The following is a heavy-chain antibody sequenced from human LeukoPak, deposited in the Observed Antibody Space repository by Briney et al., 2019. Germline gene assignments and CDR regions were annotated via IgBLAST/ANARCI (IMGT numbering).Heavy chain of an antibody. D-gene: IGHD3-3*01. CDR1: GYTFTSYD. J-gene: IGHJ6*03. CDR3: ARVLRSYDFWSRYVPPYYYYYMDV. CDR2: MNPNSGNT. Sequence: ASVKVSCKASGYTFTSYDINWVRQATGQGLEWMGWMNPNSGNTGYAQKFQGRVTITRNTSISTAYMELSSLRSEDTAVYYCARVLRSYDFWSRYVPPYYYYYMDVWGKGTTVTVSS. V-gene: IGHV1-8*03.